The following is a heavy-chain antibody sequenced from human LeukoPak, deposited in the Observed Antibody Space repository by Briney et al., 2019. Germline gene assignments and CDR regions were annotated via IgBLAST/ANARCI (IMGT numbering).Heavy chain of an antibody. Sequence: GGSLRLSCAASGFTFINYAMNWVRQAPGKGLEWVGRSRNKAESYTTEYAASVKGRFTIARDDTKNSLYLHVNSLKPEDTAVYYCARVSSASHSFDYWGQGALLTVSS. D-gene: IGHD1-26*01. V-gene: IGHV3-72*01. J-gene: IGHJ4*02. CDR2: SRNKAESYTT. CDR3: ARVSSASHSFDY. CDR1: GFTFINYA.